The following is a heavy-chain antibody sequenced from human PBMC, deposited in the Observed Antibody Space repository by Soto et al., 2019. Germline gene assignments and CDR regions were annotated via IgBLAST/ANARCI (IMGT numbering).Heavy chain of an antibody. CDR1: GFTFNTYG. D-gene: IGHD6-19*01. CDR3: AKDHSSGASSFQH. J-gene: IGHJ1*01. V-gene: IGHV3-30*18. Sequence: GGSLRLSCAASGFTFNTYGMHWVRQAPGKGLEWVAVISYDASNKFYADSVKGRFTISRDNSKNTLYLQMNSLRADDTAVYYCAKDHSSGASSFQHWGQSTLDTVSS. CDR2: ISYDASNK.